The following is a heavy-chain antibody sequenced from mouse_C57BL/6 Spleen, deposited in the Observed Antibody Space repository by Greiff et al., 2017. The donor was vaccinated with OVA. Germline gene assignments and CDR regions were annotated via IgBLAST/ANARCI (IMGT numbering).Heavy chain of an antibody. J-gene: IGHJ2*01. Sequence: VQLQQSGPELVKPGASVKISCKASGYTFTDYCMNWVKQSHGKSLEWIGDINPNNGGTSYNQKFKGKATLTVDKSSSTAYMELRSLTSEDSAVYYCARWLPDYWGQGTTLTVSS. CDR1: GYTFTDYC. CDR2: INPNNGGT. V-gene: IGHV1-26*01. CDR3: ARWLPDY. D-gene: IGHD3-3*01.